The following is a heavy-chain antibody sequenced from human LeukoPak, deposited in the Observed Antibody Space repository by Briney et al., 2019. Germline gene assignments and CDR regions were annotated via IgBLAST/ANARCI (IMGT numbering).Heavy chain of an antibody. D-gene: IGHD6-6*01. CDR3: TRDPRHFDS. CDR2: ISGSGHDI. V-gene: IGHV3-11*04. Sequence: GGSLRLSWAAAAFTFSDSYMTWVRQAPGKGVEWVAYISGSGHDIDYSASVKGRFTISRDNAKNSLYLQMSSLRVEDTAVYYCTRDPRHFDSCGQGTLVTVSS. CDR1: AFTFSDSY. J-gene: IGHJ5*01.